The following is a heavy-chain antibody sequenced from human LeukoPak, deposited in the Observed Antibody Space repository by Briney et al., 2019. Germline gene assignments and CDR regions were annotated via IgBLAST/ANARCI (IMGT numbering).Heavy chain of an antibody. V-gene: IGHV3-48*04. D-gene: IGHD6-13*01. J-gene: IGHJ6*02. Sequence: PGGSLRLSCAASGFTFSRYSMNWVRQAPGKGLEWVSYISSSSSGMYYADSVKGRFTMSRDNAKNSLYLQMNSLRAEDTAVYYCARDPYSSSYGYYYYYGMDVWGQGTTVTVSS. CDR2: ISSSSSGM. CDR3: ARDPYSSSYGYYYYYGMDV. CDR1: GFTFSRYS.